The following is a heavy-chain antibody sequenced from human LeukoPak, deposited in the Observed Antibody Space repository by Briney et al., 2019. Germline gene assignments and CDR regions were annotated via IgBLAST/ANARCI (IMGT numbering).Heavy chain of an antibody. D-gene: IGHD4-23*01. CDR1: GFIFSSYA. CDR2: ISTTGGST. Sequence: GGSLRLSYAASGFIFSSYAMIGVRQAPGKGLEWVSAISTTGGSTYYADSVKGRFTVSRDNSKNTLPMQRDPLRVEDKALDYCAKDWITVVTPKGYQFDSWSQGTLVTVSS. V-gene: IGHV3-23*01. J-gene: IGHJ4*02. CDR3: AKDWITVVTPKGYQFDS.